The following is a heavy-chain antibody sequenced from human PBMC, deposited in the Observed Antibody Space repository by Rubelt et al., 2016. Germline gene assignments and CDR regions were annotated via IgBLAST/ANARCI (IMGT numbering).Heavy chain of an antibody. CDR2: INHSGST. CDR3: ARGGGPPYGYNWFDP. D-gene: IGHD4-17*01. V-gene: IGHV4-34*01. CDR1: GGSFSGYY. Sequence: QVQLQQWGAGLLKPSETLSLTCAVYGGSFSGYYWSWIRQPPGKGLEWIGEINHSGSTNYNPSLKSRVTMSVDTSKNQFSLKLSAVTAADTAVYYCARGGGPPYGYNWFDPWGQGTLVTVSS. J-gene: IGHJ5*02.